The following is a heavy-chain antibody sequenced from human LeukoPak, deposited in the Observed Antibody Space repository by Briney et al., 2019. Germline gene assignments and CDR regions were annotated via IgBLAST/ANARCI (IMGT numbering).Heavy chain of an antibody. Sequence: GSLRLSCASSGFTFSDYYMSWLRQAPRKGLEWISYISSSSSYTNYADSVKGRFTISRDNAKNSLYLQMNSLRAEDTAVYYCARDTKRFQKYYFDYWGQGTLVTVSS. CDR1: GFTFSDYY. V-gene: IGHV3-11*06. J-gene: IGHJ4*02. CDR3: ARDTKRFQKYYFDY. CDR2: ISSSSSYT. D-gene: IGHD3-3*01.